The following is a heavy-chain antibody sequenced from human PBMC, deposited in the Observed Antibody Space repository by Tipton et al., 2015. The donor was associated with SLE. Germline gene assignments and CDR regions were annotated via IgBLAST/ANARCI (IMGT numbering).Heavy chain of an antibody. CDR3: ARRFRYYFDY. V-gene: IGHV4-39*07. CDR1: GGSISSSSYY. D-gene: IGHD3-3*01. J-gene: IGHJ4*02. CDR2: IYYSGST. Sequence: TLSLTCTVSGGSISSSSYYWGWIRQPPGEGLEWIGSIYYSGSTYYNPSLKSRVTISVDTSKNQFSLKLSSVTAADTAVYYCARRFRYYFDYWGQGTLVTVSS.